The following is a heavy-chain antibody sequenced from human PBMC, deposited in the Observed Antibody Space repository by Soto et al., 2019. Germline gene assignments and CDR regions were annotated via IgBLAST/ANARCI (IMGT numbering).Heavy chain of an antibody. D-gene: IGHD4-17*01. V-gene: IGHV1-69*08. CDR2: IIPILGIA. CDR1: GGTFSSYT. J-gene: IGHJ4*02. Sequence: QVQLVQSGAEVKKPGSSVKVSCKASGGTFSSYTISWVRQAPGQGLEWMGRIIPILGIANYAQKFQGRVTITADKSTSTAYMELSSLRSEDTAVYCCARDWGDYGDYGEDYWGQGTLVTVSS. CDR3: ARDWGDYGDYGEDY.